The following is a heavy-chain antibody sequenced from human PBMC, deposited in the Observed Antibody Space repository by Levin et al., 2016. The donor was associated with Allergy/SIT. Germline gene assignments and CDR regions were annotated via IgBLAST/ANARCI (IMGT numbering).Heavy chain of an antibody. CDR2: ISSDGGNK. V-gene: IGHV3-30-3*01. D-gene: IGHD2-8*01. Sequence: GESLKISCTASGFTFTTYAMHWVRQGPGKGLEWVSIISSDGGNKYYTDSVKGRFTISRDNAKNSLSLQMNSLRAEDTAMYYCARDPVNGVLGFDYWGQGALVTVSS. J-gene: IGHJ4*02. CDR1: GFTFTTYA. CDR3: ARDPVNGVLGFDY.